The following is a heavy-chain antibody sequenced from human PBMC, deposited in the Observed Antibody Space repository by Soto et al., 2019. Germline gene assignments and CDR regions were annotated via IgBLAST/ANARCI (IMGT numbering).Heavy chain of an antibody. CDR1: GYTFTHYY. J-gene: IGHJ4*02. CDR3: GREYFDSRGTPPGD. CDR2: IHPGGGYP. Sequence: QVQLVQSGAEVKKPGASVKVSCKASGYTFTHYYLHWVRLAPGQGLEWMGVIHPGGGYPTHAQRFQGRVTMTTDKSTNTVYMELSSLKSDDTAVYYCGREYFDSRGTPPGDWGQGTLVTVSS. D-gene: IGHD3-9*01. V-gene: IGHV1-46*01.